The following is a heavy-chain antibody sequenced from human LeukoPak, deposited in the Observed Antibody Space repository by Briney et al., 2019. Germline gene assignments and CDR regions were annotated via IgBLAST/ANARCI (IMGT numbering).Heavy chain of an antibody. J-gene: IGHJ4*02. Sequence: GASVKVSCNASGGTFSSYAISWVRQAPGQRLEWMGRIIPILGIANYAQKFQGRVTITADKSTSTAYMELSSLRSEDTAVYYCARTPTVVNNGNFDYWGQGTLVTVSS. CDR3: ARTPTVVNNGNFDY. CDR2: IIPILGIA. CDR1: GGTFSSYA. D-gene: IGHD4-23*01. V-gene: IGHV1-69*04.